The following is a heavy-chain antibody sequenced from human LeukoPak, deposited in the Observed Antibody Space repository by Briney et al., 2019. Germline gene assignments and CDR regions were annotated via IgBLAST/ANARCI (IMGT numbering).Heavy chain of an antibody. Sequence: PGGSLRLSCAASGFTFSSYSMNWVRQAPGKGLEWVSSISSSSSYIYYADSVKGRFTISRDNAKNSLYLQMNSLRAEDTAVYYCARWRGATDAFDIWGQGTMVTVSS. J-gene: IGHJ3*02. D-gene: IGHD1-26*01. CDR3: ARWRGATDAFDI. V-gene: IGHV3-21*01. CDR1: GFTFSSYS. CDR2: ISSSSSYI.